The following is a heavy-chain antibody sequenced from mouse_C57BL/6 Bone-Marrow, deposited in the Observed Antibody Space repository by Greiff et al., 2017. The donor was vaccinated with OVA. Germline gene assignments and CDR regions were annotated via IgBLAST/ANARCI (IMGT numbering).Heavy chain of an antibody. V-gene: IGHV5-2*01. Sequence: EVKLVESGGGLVQPGESLKLSCESNEYEFPSHDMSWVRKTPEKRLELVAAINSDGGSTYYPDTMERRFIISRDNTKKTLYLQMSSLRSEDTALYYCARHVGDYYGSDAMDYWGQGTSVTVSS. CDR1: EYEFPSHD. D-gene: IGHD1-1*01. CDR2: INSDGGST. J-gene: IGHJ4*01. CDR3: ARHVGDYYGSDAMDY.